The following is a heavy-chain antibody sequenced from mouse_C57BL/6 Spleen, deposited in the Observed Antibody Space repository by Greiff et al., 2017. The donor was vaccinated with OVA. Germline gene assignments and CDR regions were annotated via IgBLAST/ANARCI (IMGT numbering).Heavy chain of an antibody. CDR1: GFTFSDYY. CDR2: INYDGSST. D-gene: IGHD1-1*02. J-gene: IGHJ1*03. CDR3: ARDRGNYWYFDV. Sequence: EVKLVESEGGLVQPGSSMKLSCTASGFTFSDYYMAWVRQVPEKGLEWVANINYDGSSTYYLDSLKSRFIISGDNAKNILYLQMSSLKSEDTATYYCARDRGNYWYFDVWGTGTTVTVSS. V-gene: IGHV5-16*01.